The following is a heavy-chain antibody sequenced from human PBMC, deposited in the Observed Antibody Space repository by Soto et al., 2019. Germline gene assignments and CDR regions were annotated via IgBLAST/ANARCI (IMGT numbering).Heavy chain of an antibody. CDR1: GGSISSSSYY. V-gene: IGHV4-39*01. D-gene: IGHD3-10*01. CDR2: IYYSGST. J-gene: IGHJ6*02. Sequence: SETLSLTCTVSGGSISSSSYYWGWIRQPPGKGLEWIGSIYYSGSTCYNPSLKSRVTISVDTSKNQFSLKLSSVTAADTAVYYCASYTDYYGSGSRDYYYYGMDVWGQGTTVTVSS. CDR3: ASYTDYYGSGSRDYYYYGMDV.